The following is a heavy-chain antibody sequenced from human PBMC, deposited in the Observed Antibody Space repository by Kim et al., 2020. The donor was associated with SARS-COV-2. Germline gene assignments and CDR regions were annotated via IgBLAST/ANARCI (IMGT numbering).Heavy chain of an antibody. D-gene: IGHD1-26*01. Sequence: SETLSLTCAVYGGSFSGYYWSWIRQPPGKGLEWIGEINHSGSTNYNPSLKSRVTISVDTSKNQFSLKLSSVTAADTAVYYCAREGSGSYSNWFDPWGQGT. CDR2: INHSGST. CDR3: AREGSGSYSNWFDP. CDR1: GGSFSGYY. J-gene: IGHJ5*02. V-gene: IGHV4-34*01.